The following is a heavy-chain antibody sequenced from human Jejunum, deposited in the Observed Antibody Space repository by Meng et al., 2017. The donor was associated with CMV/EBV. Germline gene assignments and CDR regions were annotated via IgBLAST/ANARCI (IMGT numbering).Heavy chain of an antibody. V-gene: IGHV3-23*01. J-gene: IGHJ4*02. CDR1: GLTFTDHA. CDR3: ATGYVTKFYY. D-gene: IGHD3-10*02. CDR2: VSPTGDDT. Sequence: SCADSGLTFTDHALTWVRQAPGKGLEWVSSVSPTGDDTYYADSVKGRFTISRDNSKNTVYLQMNSLRAEDTAVYYCATGYVTKFYYWGQGTLVTVSS.